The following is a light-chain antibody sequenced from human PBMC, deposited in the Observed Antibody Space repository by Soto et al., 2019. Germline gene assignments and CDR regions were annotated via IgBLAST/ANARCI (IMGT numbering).Light chain of an antibody. V-gene: IGLV1-44*01. J-gene: IGLJ1*01. Sequence: QSALTQPPSASGAPGQRGTISFSGSRSNIGSDTVNWYQQLPGTAPKLLIYSNDQRPSGVPDRFSGSKSGTSASLAISGLQSEDEADYYCAAWDDSLNGYVFGTGTKVTVL. CDR3: AAWDDSLNGYV. CDR2: SND. CDR1: RSNIGSDT.